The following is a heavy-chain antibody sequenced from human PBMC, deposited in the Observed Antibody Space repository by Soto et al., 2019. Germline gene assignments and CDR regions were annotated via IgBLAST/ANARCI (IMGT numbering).Heavy chain of an antibody. Sequence: SETLSLTCTVSGGSVSSGSYYWSWIRQPPGKGLEWIGYIYYSGSTNYNPSLKSRVTISVDTSKNQFSLKLSSVTAADTAVYYCARVEIRGYCTNGVCSPAPDAFHIWGQGTMVTVSS. D-gene: IGHD2-8*01. J-gene: IGHJ3*02. CDR3: ARVEIRGYCTNGVCSPAPDAFHI. V-gene: IGHV4-61*01. CDR2: IYYSGST. CDR1: GGSVSSGSYY.